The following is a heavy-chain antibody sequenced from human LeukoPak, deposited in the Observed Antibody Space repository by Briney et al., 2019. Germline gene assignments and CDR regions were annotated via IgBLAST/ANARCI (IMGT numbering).Heavy chain of an antibody. Sequence: PGGSLRLSCAASGFPFNYYAMTWVRQAPGMGLEWVSAISGGGDSTYYAGSVKGRFTISRDNSKNTPYLQMNTLRADDTAIYYCAKTNRYISSWYDYWGQGTLVTVSS. CDR2: ISGGGDST. CDR3: AKTNRYISSWYDY. J-gene: IGHJ4*02. D-gene: IGHD6-13*01. V-gene: IGHV3-23*01. CDR1: GFPFNYYA.